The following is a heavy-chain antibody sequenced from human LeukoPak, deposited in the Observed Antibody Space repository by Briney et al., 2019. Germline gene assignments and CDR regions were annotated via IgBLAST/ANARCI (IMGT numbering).Heavy chain of an antibody. J-gene: IGHJ4*02. D-gene: IGHD2-21*02. CDR1: GGSISSSAYF. CDR2: IHYRGST. Sequence: SETLSLTCSVSGGSISSSAYFWGWVRQPPGKGLEWIGSIHYRGSTYYSSSLKGRVTMSVDTSQNRFSLTLNSVTAADTAMYFCARLNIVVVTAIDYWGQGSPVIVSS. V-gene: IGHV4-39*01. CDR3: ARLNIVVVTAIDY.